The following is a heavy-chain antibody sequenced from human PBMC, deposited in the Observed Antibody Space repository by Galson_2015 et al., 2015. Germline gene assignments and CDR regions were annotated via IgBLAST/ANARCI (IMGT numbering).Heavy chain of an antibody. CDR2: MYLSGNT. Sequence: LSLTCTVSGGSITSSSYYWGWIRQPPGKGLEWIGSMYLSGNTYHNPSLKSRVTISVDTSKNQFSLKLNSVTAADTAVYYCARSRGQQLVYDFDYWGQGTLVTVSS. D-gene: IGHD6-13*01. CDR1: GGSITSSSYY. V-gene: IGHV4-39*01. CDR3: ARSRGQQLVYDFDY. J-gene: IGHJ4*02.